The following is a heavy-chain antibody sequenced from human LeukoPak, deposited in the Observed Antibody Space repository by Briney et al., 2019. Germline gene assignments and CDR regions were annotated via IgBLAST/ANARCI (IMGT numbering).Heavy chain of an antibody. CDR2: INYIGTT. Sequence: SETLSLTCTVSGGSISSTSYYWGWIRQPPGKGLEWIGSINYIGTTYYNPPLKSRVTISVDTSKNQFSLKLSSVTAADTAVYYCAKQLVLDYYYYYMDVWGKGTTVTVSS. J-gene: IGHJ6*03. CDR1: GGSISSTSYY. CDR3: AKQLVLDYYYYYMDV. D-gene: IGHD6-13*01. V-gene: IGHV4-39*01.